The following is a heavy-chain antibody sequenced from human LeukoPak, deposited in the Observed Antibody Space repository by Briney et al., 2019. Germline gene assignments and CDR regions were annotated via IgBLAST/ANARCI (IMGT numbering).Heavy chain of an antibody. J-gene: IGHJ4*02. CDR1: GFTFNDYY. CDR3: AREPTVDEVGLTHDGFDY. CDR2: ISDSGTSI. D-gene: IGHD1-26*01. V-gene: IGHV3-11*01. Sequence: GGSLRLSCAASGFTFNDYYMTWIRQAPGKGLEWVSYISDSGTSIYYADSVKGRFTISRDNAKNSLFLQMNSLRAEDTAVYYCAREPTVDEVGLTHDGFDYWGQGTLVTVSS.